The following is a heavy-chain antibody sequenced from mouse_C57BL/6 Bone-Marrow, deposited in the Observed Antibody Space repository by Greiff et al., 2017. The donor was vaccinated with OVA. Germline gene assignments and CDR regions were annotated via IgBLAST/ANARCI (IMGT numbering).Heavy chain of an antibody. V-gene: IGHV1-69*01. Sequence: VQLQQPGAELVMPGASVKLSCKASGYTFTSYWMHWVKQRPGQGLEWIGEIDPSDSYTNYNQKFKGKSTLTVDKSSSTAYMQLSSLTSEDSAVYYCARGRANWDYFDYWGQGTTLTVSS. CDR3: ARGRANWDYFDY. CDR1: GYTFTSYW. J-gene: IGHJ2*01. D-gene: IGHD4-1*01. CDR2: IDPSDSYT.